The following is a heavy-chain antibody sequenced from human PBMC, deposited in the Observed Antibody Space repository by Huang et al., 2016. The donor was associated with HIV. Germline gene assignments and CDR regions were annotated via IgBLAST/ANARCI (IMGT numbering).Heavy chain of an antibody. J-gene: IGHJ2*01. Sequence: QVQLVESGGGVVQPGGSLRLACAASGFTFSNYPMHWVRQAPGKGLGWVAVISYDDGSTKDFADSVKGRFTISRDNSKNTVYLQMSSLRADDTAVFYCARDVLRGLGYFDVWGRGTLVTVSS. CDR2: ISYDDGSTK. V-gene: IGHV3-30-3*01. D-gene: IGHD4-17*01. CDR1: GFTFSNYP. CDR3: ARDVLRGLGYFDV.